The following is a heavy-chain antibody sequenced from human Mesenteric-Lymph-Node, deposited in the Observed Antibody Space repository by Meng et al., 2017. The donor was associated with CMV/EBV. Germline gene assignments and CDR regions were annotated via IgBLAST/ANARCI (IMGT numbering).Heavy chain of an antibody. D-gene: IGHD6-13*01. Sequence: GESLKISCAASGFTFSSYGMHWVRQAPGKGLEWVAFIRYDGSNKYYADSVKGRFTISRDNSKNTLYLQMNSLRAEDTAVYYCASSGIAAAGRLFDYWGQGTLVTVSS. CDR2: IRYDGSNK. CDR1: GFTFSSYG. V-gene: IGHV3-30*02. J-gene: IGHJ4*02. CDR3: ASSGIAAAGRLFDY.